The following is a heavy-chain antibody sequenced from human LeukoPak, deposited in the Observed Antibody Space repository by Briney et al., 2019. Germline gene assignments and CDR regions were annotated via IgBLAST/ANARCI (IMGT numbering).Heavy chain of an antibody. J-gene: IGHJ5*02. V-gene: IGHV4-59*01. CDR3: ARDGSTTYFNWFDP. Sequence: SETLSLTCTVSGVSISSYYWNWIRQSPGKGLGWIGHTYDSGRTNYNPSLKSRVTISVDTSKNQFSLKLSSVTAADTAVYYCARDGSTTYFNWFDPWGQGTLVTVAA. D-gene: IGHD1-1*01. CDR1: GVSISSYY. CDR2: TYDSGRT.